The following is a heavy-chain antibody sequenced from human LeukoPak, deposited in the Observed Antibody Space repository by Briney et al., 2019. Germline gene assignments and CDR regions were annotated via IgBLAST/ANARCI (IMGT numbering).Heavy chain of an antibody. CDR3: GLLKYYYDSSGQNLES. D-gene: IGHD3-22*01. CDR1: GFSFSSYA. J-gene: IGHJ4*02. CDR2: ISGSGGST. Sequence: QPGGSLLLSCAAAGFSFSSYAMSGGRQAPGKGLGWVSAISGSGGSTYYADAVKGLFTISRNNSKNTLYLQMNSLRAEDAAVYYCGLLKYYYDSSGQNLESGGQGTLVTVS. V-gene: IGHV3-23*01.